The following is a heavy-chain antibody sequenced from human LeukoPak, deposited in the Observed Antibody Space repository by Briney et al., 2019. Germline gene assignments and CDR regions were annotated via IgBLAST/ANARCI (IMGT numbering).Heavy chain of an antibody. CDR1: GFAVSNNY. J-gene: IGHJ4*02. V-gene: IGHV3-53*01. Sequence: GGSLRLSCAVSGFAVSNNYMSWVRQAPGKGLEWVSAIHSGGSTYYADSVKGRFTISRDNSENTVYLQMNSLRAEDTAVYYCARDGIVGATDYWGQGTLVTVSS. D-gene: IGHD1-26*01. CDR3: ARDGIVGATDY. CDR2: IHSGGST.